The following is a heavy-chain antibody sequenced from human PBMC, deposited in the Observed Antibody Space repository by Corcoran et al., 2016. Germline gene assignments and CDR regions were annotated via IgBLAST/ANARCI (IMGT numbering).Heavy chain of an antibody. CDR1: GFSFSSYG. CDR3: ARGIMVRGGYYFDY. CDR2: IWYDGSDK. V-gene: IGHV3-33*01. D-gene: IGHD3-10*01. J-gene: IGHJ4*02. Sequence: QVQLVESGGGVVQPGRSLRLSCAASGFSFSSYGIHWVRQAPGKGLEWVALIWYDGSDKYYADSVKGRFTISRDNSKHTVYLQMNSLRAEETAVYCWARGIMVRGGYYFDYWGQGTLVTVSS.